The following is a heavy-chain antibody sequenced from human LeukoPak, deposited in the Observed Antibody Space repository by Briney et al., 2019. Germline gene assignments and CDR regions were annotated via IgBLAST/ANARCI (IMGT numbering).Heavy chain of an antibody. CDR1: GFIFGDYS. J-gene: IGHJ4*02. CDR2: ISGGSSDL. D-gene: IGHD3-10*01. CDR3: VRDPVRRFDY. V-gene: IGHV3-48*02. Sequence: GGSLRLSCAASGFIFGDYSMNWVHQAPGKGLEWISYISGGSSDLHYADSVKGRFTISRDNAKNSLYLQMNSLRDEDTAVYYCVRDPVRRFDYWGQGVLVTVSS.